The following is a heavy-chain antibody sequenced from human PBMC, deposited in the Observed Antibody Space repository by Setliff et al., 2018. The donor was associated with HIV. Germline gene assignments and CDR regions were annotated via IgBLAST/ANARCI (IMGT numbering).Heavy chain of an antibody. CDR2: IYYSGST. D-gene: IGHD2-2*01. J-gene: IGHJ5*02. CDR3: VRSGYCSSASCLFKGWFDP. V-gene: IGHV4-59*01. Sequence: PSETLSLTCTVSGGPISSYYWSWIRQPPGKGLEWIGYIYYSGSTNYNPSLKSRVTISVDTSKNQFSLKLSSVTAADTAMYYCVRSGYCSSASCLFKGWFDPWGQGTLVTVSS. CDR1: GGPISSYY.